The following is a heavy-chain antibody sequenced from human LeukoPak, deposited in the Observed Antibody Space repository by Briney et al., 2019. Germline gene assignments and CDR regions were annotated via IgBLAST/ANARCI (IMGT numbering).Heavy chain of an antibody. V-gene: IGHV1-2*02. J-gene: IGHJ4*02. CDR2: INPNSGGT. D-gene: IGHD3-10*01. CDR1: GYTFTGYY. CDR3: ARVRYGSGLDY. Sequence: VASVKVSCKASGYTFTGYYMHWVRQAPGQGLEWMGWINPNSGGTNYAQKFQGRVTMTRNTSISTAYMELSSLRSEDTAVYYCARVRYGSGLDYWGQGTLVTVSS.